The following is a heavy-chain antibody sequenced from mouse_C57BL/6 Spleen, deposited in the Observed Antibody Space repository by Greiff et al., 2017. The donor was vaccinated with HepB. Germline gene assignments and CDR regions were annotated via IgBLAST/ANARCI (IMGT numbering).Heavy chain of an antibody. J-gene: IGHJ1*03. CDR3: AREGGNYWYFDV. Sequence: QVQLQQSGPGLVQPSQSLSITCTVSGFSLTSYGVHWVRQSPGKGLEWLGVIWSGGSTDYNAAFISRLSISKDNAKSQVFSKMNSLQADDTDIYYCAREGGNYWYFDVWGTGTTVTVSS. V-gene: IGHV2-2*01. D-gene: IGHD2-1*01. CDR2: IWSGGST. CDR1: GFSLTSYG.